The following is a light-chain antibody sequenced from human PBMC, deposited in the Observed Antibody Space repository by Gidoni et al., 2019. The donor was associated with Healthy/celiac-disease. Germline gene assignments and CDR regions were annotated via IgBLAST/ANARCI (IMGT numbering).Light chain of an antibody. Sequence: QSVLTQPPSASGTPGQGVTISCSGSSSNIGSNYVYWYQQLPGTAPKLLIYRNNQRPSGVPDRFSGSKTGTSASLAISGLRSEDEADYYCAAWYDSLSGPVFGGGTKLTVL. J-gene: IGLJ2*01. V-gene: IGLV1-47*01. CDR3: AAWYDSLSGPV. CDR2: RNN. CDR1: SSNIGSNY.